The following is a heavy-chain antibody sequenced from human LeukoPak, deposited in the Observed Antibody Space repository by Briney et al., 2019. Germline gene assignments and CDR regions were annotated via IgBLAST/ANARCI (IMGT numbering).Heavy chain of an antibody. D-gene: IGHD3-10*01. V-gene: IGHV1-46*01. CDR2: INPSGGST. Sequence: ASVKVSCKASGYTFTGYYMHWVRQAPGQGLEWMGIINPSGGSTSYAQKFQGRVTMTRDMSTSTVYMELSSLRSEDTAVYYCARVLKRITMVRGVFPLGYWGQGTLVTVPS. CDR3: ARVLKRITMVRGVFPLGY. CDR1: GYTFTGYY. J-gene: IGHJ4*02.